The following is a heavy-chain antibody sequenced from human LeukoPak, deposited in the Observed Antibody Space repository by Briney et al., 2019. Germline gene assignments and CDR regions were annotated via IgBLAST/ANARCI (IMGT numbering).Heavy chain of an antibody. CDR2: INPNSGDT. CDR1: GYTFTGYH. Sequence: ASVKVSCKASGYTFTGYHMHWVRQAPGQGLEWMGRINPNSGDTNNAQKFQGRVTMTRDTSISTAYMDLSRLTSDDTAVYYCARSRGPNTFGGVHDYWGQGTLVTVSS. CDR3: ARSRGPNTFGGVHDY. V-gene: IGHV1-2*06. J-gene: IGHJ4*02. D-gene: IGHD3-16*01.